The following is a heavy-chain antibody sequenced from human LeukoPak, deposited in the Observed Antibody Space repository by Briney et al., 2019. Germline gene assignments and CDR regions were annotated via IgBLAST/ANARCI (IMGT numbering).Heavy chain of an antibody. CDR3: GREEEGQQLLDV. CDR2: INPSGDST. V-gene: IGHV1-46*01. D-gene: IGHD6-13*01. Sequence: GASVKVSCKASGYTFTNYYIHWVRQAPGQGLEWMGIINPSGDSTSYAQEFQGRVTMTRDTSTSTVYMELSSLRSEDTAVYYCGREEEGQQLLDVWGKGTTVTVSS. CDR1: GYTFTNYY. J-gene: IGHJ6*04.